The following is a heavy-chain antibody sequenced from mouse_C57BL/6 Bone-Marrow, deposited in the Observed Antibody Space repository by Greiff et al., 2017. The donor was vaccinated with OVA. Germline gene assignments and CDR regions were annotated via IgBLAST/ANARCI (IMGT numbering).Heavy chain of an antibody. CDR1: GYTFTSYW. J-gene: IGHJ4*01. CDR3: ARGWAMDY. Sequence: QVQLQQPGAELVRPGSSVKLSCKASGYTFTSYWMDWVKQRPGQGLEWIGNIYPSDSEAHYNQKFKDKATLTVDKSSSTAYMQLSSLTSEDSAVYYCARGWAMDYWGQGTSVTVSS. V-gene: IGHV1-61*01. CDR2: IYPSDSEA.